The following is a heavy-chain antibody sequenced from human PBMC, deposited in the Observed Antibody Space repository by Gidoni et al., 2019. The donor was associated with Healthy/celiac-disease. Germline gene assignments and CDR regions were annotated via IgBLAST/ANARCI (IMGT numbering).Heavy chain of an antibody. CDR3: ARDRVTMIVKVFDY. J-gene: IGHJ4*02. D-gene: IGHD3-22*01. Sequence: QLQLQESGPGLVKPSETLSLTCTVSGGSISSSSYYWGWIRQPPGKGLEWIGSIYYSGSTYYNPSLKSRVTISVDTSKNQFSLKLSSVTAADTAVYYCARDRVTMIVKVFDYWGQGTLVTVSS. CDR1: GGSISSSSYY. V-gene: IGHV4-39*07. CDR2: IYYSGST.